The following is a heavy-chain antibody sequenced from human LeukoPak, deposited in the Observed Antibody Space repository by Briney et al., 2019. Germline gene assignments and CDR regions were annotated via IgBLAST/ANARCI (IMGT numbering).Heavy chain of an antibody. CDR1: GFTFSSYW. CDR3: VRGGTTSYDY. J-gene: IGHJ4*02. Sequence: PGGSLRLSCAASGFTFSSYWMTWVRQAPGKGLEWVANIQQAGSETYYVDSVKGRFTISRDNAKNSVYLQMNSLRGEDTAVYYCVRGGTTSYDYWGQGTLVTVSS. CDR2: IQQAGSET. D-gene: IGHD1-7*01. V-gene: IGHV3-7*01.